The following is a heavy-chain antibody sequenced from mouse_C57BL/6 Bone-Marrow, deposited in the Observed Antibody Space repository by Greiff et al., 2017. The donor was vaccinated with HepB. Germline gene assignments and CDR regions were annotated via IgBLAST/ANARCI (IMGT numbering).Heavy chain of an antibody. J-gene: IGHJ2*01. CDR1: GFTFSSYA. D-gene: IGHD1-1*01. V-gene: IGHV5-4*01. Sequence: DVQLVESGGGLVKPGGSLKLSCAASGFTFSSYAMSWVRQTPEKRLEWVATISDGGSYTYYPDNVKGRFTISRDNAKNNLYLQMSHLKSEDTAMYYCARAYGSTWDYWGQGTTLTVSS. CDR3: ARAYGSTWDY. CDR2: ISDGGSYT.